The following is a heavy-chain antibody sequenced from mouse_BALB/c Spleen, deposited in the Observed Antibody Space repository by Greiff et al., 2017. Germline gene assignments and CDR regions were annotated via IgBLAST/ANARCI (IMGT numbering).Heavy chain of an antibody. CDR2: IDPANGNT. V-gene: IGHV14-3*02. Sequence: VQLQQSGAELVKPGASVKLSCTASGFNIKDTYMHWVKQRPEQGLEWIGRIDPANGNTKYDPKFQGKATITADTSSNTAYLQLSSLTSEDTAVYYCARAPYGNYDDYYAMDYWGQGTSVTVSS. D-gene: IGHD2-10*02. CDR3: ARAPYGNYDDYYAMDY. CDR1: GFNIKDTY. J-gene: IGHJ4*01.